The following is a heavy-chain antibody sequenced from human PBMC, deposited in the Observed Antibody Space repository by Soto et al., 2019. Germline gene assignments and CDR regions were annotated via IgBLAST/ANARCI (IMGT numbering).Heavy chain of an antibody. CDR2: IYYSGST. CDR3: VRGDYGAYYSEF. D-gene: IGHD4-17*01. J-gene: IGHJ4*02. CDR1: GGCISSYY. Sequence: SENLSLTCTVSGGCISSYYWSWIRQPPGKGLEWIGYIYYSGSTNYNPSLKSRVTISVDTSKNQFSLKLSSVTAADTAVYYCVRGDYGAYYSEFWGQGPLVTV. V-gene: IGHV4-59*01.